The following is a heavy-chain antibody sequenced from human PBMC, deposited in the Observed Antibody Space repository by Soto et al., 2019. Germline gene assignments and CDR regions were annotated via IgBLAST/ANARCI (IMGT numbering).Heavy chain of an antibody. J-gene: IGHJ3*02. CDR1: GFTLSEYE. Sequence: EVQLVESGGGSVQPGGSLRLSCATSGFTLSEYEMSWVRQAPGKELEWVSAISGSGGSTYYADSVKGRFTISRDNSKNTLYLQMNSLRAEDTAVYYCAKERVWGSYRYAFDIWGQGTMVTVSS. V-gene: IGHV3-23*04. CDR2: ISGSGGST. D-gene: IGHD3-16*02. CDR3: AKERVWGSYRYAFDI.